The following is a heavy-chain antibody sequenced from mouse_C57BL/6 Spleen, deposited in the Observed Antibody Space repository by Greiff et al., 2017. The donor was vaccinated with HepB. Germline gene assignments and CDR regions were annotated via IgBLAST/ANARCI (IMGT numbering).Heavy chain of an antibody. D-gene: IGHD2-4*01. Sequence: VQLQQSGPELVKPGASVKISCKASGYTFTDYYMNWVKQSHGKSLEWIGEINPSTGGTTYNQKFKAKATLTVDKSSSTAYMQLKSLTSEDSAVYYCARRFYYDYDPLYFDYWGQGTTLTVSS. J-gene: IGHJ2*01. CDR2: INPSTGGT. CDR1: GYTFTDYY. CDR3: ARRFYYDYDPLYFDY. V-gene: IGHV1-42*01.